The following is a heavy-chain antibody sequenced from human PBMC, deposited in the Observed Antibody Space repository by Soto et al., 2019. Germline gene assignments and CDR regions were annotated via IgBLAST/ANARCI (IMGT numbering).Heavy chain of an antibody. J-gene: IGHJ6*02. CDR1: GYTFTSYG. Sequence: GASVKVSCKASGYTFTSYGISWVRQAPGQGLEWMGWISAYNGNTNYAQKLQGRVTMTTDTSTSTAYIELRSLRSDDTAVYYCADFGIAAAGAKNYYYYGMDVWGQGTTVTVSS. V-gene: IGHV1-18*01. CDR3: ADFGIAAAGAKNYYYYGMDV. D-gene: IGHD6-13*01. CDR2: ISAYNGNT.